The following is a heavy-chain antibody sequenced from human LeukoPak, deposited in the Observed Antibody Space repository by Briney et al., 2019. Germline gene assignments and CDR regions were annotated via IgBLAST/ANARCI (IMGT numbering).Heavy chain of an antibody. J-gene: IGHJ4*02. CDR1: GFTFSSYG. Sequence: TGGSLRLSCAASGFTFSSYGMHWVRQAPGKGLEWVAFIRYDGSNKYYADSVKGRFTISRDNSKNTLYLQMNSLRAEDTAVYYCLGDTVTTIPVYFDYWGQGTLVTVSS. CDR3: LGDTVTTIPVYFDY. CDR2: IRYDGSNK. D-gene: IGHD4-17*01. V-gene: IGHV3-30*02.